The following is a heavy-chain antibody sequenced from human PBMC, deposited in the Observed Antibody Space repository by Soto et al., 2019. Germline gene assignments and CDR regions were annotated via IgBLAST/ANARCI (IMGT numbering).Heavy chain of an antibody. D-gene: IGHD5-18*01. CDR1: GFTFSSYS. CDR3: ARAQDTAMVYTFDY. J-gene: IGHJ4*02. CDR2: INSDGSST. V-gene: IGHV3-74*01. Sequence: AGGSLRLSCAASGFTFSSYSMNWVRQAPGKGLEWVSCINSDGSSTSYADSVKGRFTISRDNAKNTLYLQMNSLRAEDTAIYYCARAQDTAMVYTFDYWGQGTLVTVSS.